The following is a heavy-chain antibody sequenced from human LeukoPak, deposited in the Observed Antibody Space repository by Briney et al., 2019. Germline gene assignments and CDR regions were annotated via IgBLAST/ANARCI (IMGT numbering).Heavy chain of an antibody. D-gene: IGHD3-22*01. Sequence: GGSLRLSCAASGFTFSSYWMSWVRQAPGKGLEWVANIKQDGSEKYYVDSVKGRFTISRDNAKNSLYLQMNSLRAEDTAVYYCARDGSESTGYYYALWGQGTLVTVSS. CDR1: GFTFSSYW. CDR2: IKQDGSEK. V-gene: IGHV3-7*01. CDR3: ARDGSESTGYYYAL. J-gene: IGHJ4*02.